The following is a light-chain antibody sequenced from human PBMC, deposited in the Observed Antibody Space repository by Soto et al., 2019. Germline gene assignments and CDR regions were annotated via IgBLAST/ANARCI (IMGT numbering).Light chain of an antibody. V-gene: IGLV1-44*01. CDR3: SPRDPRPFGYV. J-gene: IGLJ1*01. Sequence: QSALTQPPSASGTPGQRVTISCSGSSSNIGSKTVNWYQQLPGTAPKLLIYSNYQRPSGVPDRFSGSKSGTSASLAISGLQSEDFFYYYCSPRDPRPFGYVFGTGTNSTVL. CDR2: SNY. CDR1: SSNIGSKT.